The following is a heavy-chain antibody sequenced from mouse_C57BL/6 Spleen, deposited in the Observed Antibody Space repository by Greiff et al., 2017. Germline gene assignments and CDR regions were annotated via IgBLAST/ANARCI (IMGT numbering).Heavy chain of an antibody. Sequence: VQLQQSGAALVRPGASVKLSCTASGFNIKDDYMHWVKQRPEQGLEWLGWIDPENGDTEYASKFQGQATITADTSSNTAYLQLSSLTSEDTAVYYCTTPYYRSFWGQGTLVTVSA. J-gene: IGHJ3*01. CDR2: IDPENGDT. CDR3: TTPYYRSF. D-gene: IGHD2-14*01. CDR1: GFNIKDDY. V-gene: IGHV14-4*01.